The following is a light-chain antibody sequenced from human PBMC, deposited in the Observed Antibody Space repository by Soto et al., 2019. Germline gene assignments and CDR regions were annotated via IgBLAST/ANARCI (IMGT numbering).Light chain of an antibody. V-gene: IGKV1-39*01. J-gene: IGKJ1*01. CDR1: QSISSY. CDR3: QQSYSTPIT. Sequence: DIQMTQSPSSLSASVGDRVTITCRASQSISSYLNWYQQKPGKAPKLLIYAASSLQSGVPSRFSGGGSGTEFTLTISSLQPEDFATYYCQQSYSTPITFGQGTKVGIK. CDR2: AAS.